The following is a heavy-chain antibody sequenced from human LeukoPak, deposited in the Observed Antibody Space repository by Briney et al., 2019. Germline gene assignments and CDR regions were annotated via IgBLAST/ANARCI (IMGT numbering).Heavy chain of an antibody. V-gene: IGHV4-34*01. CDR2: INHSGST. J-gene: IGHJ4*02. Sequence: TSETLSLTCTVSGGSISSYYWSWIRQPPGKGLEWIGEINHSGSTNYNPSLKSRVTISVDTSKNQFSLKLSSVTAADTAVYYCATLDYQKLGFDYWGQGTLVTVSS. CDR1: GGSISSYY. D-gene: IGHD3-16*01. CDR3: ATLDYQKLGFDY.